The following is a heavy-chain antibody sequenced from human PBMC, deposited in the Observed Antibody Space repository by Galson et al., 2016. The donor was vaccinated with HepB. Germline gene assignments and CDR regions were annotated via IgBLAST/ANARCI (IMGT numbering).Heavy chain of an antibody. V-gene: IGHV2-5*02. CDR2: IYWDDDK. J-gene: IGHJ4*02. Sequence: PALVKPTQTLTLTCTFSGFSLSTSGVGVGWIRQPPGKALEWLALIYWDDDKRYSTSLNSRLAITKDTSKNQVVLTMTNMDPVDTATYYCAHIDYYHDSSGYYHRFDYWGQGTLVTVSS. CDR3: AHIDYYHDSSGYYHRFDY. D-gene: IGHD3-22*01. CDR1: GFSLSTSGVG.